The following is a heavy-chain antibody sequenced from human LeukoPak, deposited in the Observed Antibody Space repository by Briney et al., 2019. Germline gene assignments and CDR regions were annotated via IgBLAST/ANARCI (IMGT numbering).Heavy chain of an antibody. CDR2: ISYDGNNK. V-gene: IGHV3-30-3*01. CDR1: GFTFSSYA. J-gene: IGHJ6*02. CDR3: ARGGEQWLVEGDYYYYGMDV. D-gene: IGHD6-19*01. Sequence: PGGSLRLSCAASGFTFSSYAMHWVRQAPGKGLEWVAVISYDGNNKYYADSVKGRFTISRDNSKNTLYLQMNSLRAEDTATYYCARGGEQWLVEGDYYYYGMDVWGQGTTVTVSS.